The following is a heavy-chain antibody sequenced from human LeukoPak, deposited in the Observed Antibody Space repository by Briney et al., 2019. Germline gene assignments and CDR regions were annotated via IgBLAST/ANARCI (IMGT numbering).Heavy chain of an antibody. CDR2: INPEETTT. CDR3: H. V-gene: IGHV3-74*01. J-gene: IGHJ1*01. Sequence: GGSLRLSCAASGFTFSTHWMHWVRQAPGKGLVWVSRINPEETTTSYADSVKGRFTISRDNTKNTLYLHMNSLRAEDTAVYFQHWGQGTLVTVSS. CDR1: GFTFSTHW.